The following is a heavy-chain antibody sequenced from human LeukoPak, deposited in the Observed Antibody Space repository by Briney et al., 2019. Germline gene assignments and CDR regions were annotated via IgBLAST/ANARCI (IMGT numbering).Heavy chain of an antibody. CDR1: GFTFSSYG. CDR2: IWYDGSNK. Sequence: GGSLRLSCAASGFTFSSYGMHWVRQAPGKGLEWVAVIWYDGSNKYYADSVKGRFTISRDNSKNTLYLQMNSLRAEDTAVYYCGRKTTSADYAPDYWGQGTLVTVSS. CDR3: GRKTTSADYAPDY. J-gene: IGHJ4*02. D-gene: IGHD4-17*01. V-gene: IGHV3-33*01.